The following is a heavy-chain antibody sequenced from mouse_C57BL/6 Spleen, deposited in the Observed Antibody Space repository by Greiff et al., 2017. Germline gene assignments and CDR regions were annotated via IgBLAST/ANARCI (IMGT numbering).Heavy chain of an antibody. CDR2: IRLKSDNYAT. D-gene: IGHD1-1*01. V-gene: IGHV6-3*01. J-gene: IGHJ4*01. Sequence: EVHLVESGGGLVQPGGSMKLSCVASGFTFSNYWMNWVRQSPEKGLEWVAQIRLKSDNYATHYAESVKGRFTISRDDSKSSVYLQMNNLRAEDTGIYYCTGGSGYAMDYWGQGTSVTVSS. CDR1: GFTFSNYW. CDR3: TGGSGYAMDY.